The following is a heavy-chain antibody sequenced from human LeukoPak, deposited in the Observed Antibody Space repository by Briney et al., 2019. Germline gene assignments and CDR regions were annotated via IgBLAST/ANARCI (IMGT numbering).Heavy chain of an antibody. CDR3: ASATSGYYDFWSGYYTPEYFQH. Sequence: GGSLRLSCAASGFTFSSYWMHWVRQAPGKGLVWVSRINSDGSSTSYADSAKGRFTISRDNAKNTLYLQMNSLRAEDTAVYYCASATSGYYDFWSGYYTPEYFQHWGQGTLVTVSS. CDR1: GFTFSSYW. D-gene: IGHD3-3*01. CDR2: INSDGSST. J-gene: IGHJ1*01. V-gene: IGHV3-74*01.